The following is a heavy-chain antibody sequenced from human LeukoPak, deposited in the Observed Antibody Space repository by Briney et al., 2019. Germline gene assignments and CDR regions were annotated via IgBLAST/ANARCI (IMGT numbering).Heavy chain of an antibody. CDR3: ARDPNSSSSVGSADYFDY. D-gene: IGHD6-6*01. Sequence: GGSLRLSCAASGFTFSSYAMHWVRQAPGKGLEWVAVISYDGSNKYYADSVKGRFTISRDNSNNTLYLQMNSLRAEDTAVYYCARDPNSSSSVGSADYFDYWGQGTLVTVSS. CDR2: ISYDGSNK. CDR1: GFTFSSYA. V-gene: IGHV3-30*01. J-gene: IGHJ4*02.